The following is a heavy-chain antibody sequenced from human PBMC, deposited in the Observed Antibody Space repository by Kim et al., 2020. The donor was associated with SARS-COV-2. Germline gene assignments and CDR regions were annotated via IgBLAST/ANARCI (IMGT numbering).Heavy chain of an antibody. CDR3: ARRPRDGSYYYYGMDV. J-gene: IGHJ6*02. V-gene: IGHV1-69*13. CDR1: GGTFSSYA. Sequence: SVKVSCKASGGTFSSYAISWVRQAPGQGLEWMGGIIPIFGTANYAQKFQGRVTITADESTSTAYMGLSSLRSEDTAVYYCARRPRDGSYYYYGMDVWGQGTTVTVSS. D-gene: IGHD5-12*01. CDR2: IIPIFGTA.